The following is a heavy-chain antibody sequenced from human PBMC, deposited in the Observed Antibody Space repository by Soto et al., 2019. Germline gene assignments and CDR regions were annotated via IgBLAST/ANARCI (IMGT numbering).Heavy chain of an antibody. D-gene: IGHD6-19*01. CDR1: GYTFTSYS. V-gene: IGHV1-3*01. CDR2: INAGNGNT. J-gene: IGHJ4*02. CDR3: ARHAVHSSGFTDY. Sequence: ASVKVSCKASGYTFTSYSMHWVRQAPGQRLEWMGWINAGNGNTKYSQKFQGRVTITRDTSASTAYMELSSLRSEDTAVYYCARHAVHSSGFTDYWGQGTLVTVSS.